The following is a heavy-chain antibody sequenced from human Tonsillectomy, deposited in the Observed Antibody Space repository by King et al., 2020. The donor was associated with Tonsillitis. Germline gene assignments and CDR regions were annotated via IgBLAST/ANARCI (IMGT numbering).Heavy chain of an antibody. J-gene: IGHJ4*02. CDR2: IYSGGSST. Sequence: EVQLVESGGGLVQPGGSLRLSCAASGFTFSSYAMSWVRQAPGKGLEWASVIYSGGSSTYYADSVKGRFTISRDNSKNTLYLQMNSLRAEDTAVYYCAKGPFDYWGQGTLVTVSS. CDR3: AKGPFDY. CDR1: GFTFSSYA. V-gene: IGHV3-23*03.